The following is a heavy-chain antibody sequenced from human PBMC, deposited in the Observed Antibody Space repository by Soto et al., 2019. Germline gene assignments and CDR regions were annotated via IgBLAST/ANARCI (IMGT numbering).Heavy chain of an antibody. V-gene: IGHV3-30-3*01. CDR3: ARDFTRDVSTALNLLLDY. CDR1: GFTFNNYA. Sequence: PGGSLRLSCAASGFTFNNYAMHWVRQAPGKGLEWVAVISYDGTNKYYADSVKGRFTISRDNSKNTLYMQMNSLRAEDTAVYFCARDFTRDVSTALNLLLDYWGQGTLVTVSS. D-gene: IGHD5-12*01. CDR2: ISYDGTNK. J-gene: IGHJ4*02.